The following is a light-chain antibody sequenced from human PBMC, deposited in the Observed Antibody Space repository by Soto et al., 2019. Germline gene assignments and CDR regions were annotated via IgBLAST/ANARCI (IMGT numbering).Light chain of an antibody. Sequence: DIQMTQSPSSLSASVGDRVTITCQASQDISNYLNWYQQKPGKAPKLLIYGASNLETGVPSRFSGSGSGTDFTFTISSLQPEDIATYYCQQYDNFPLTFGGGTKVEIK. CDR3: QQYDNFPLT. CDR2: GAS. V-gene: IGKV1-33*01. CDR1: QDISNY. J-gene: IGKJ4*01.